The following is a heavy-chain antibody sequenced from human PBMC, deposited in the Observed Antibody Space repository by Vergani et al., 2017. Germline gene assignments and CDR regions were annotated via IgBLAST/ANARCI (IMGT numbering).Heavy chain of an antibody. V-gene: IGHV3-30*18. J-gene: IGHJ4*02. CDR2: ISYDGSNK. Sequence: QVQLVESGGGVVQPGRSLRLSCAASGFTFSSYGMHWVRQAPGKGLEWVAVISYDGSNKYYADSVKGRFTISRDNSKNSLYLQMNSLRTEDTALYYCAKEAGSSSSGGDYFDYWGQGTLVTVSS. CDR1: GFTFSSYG. D-gene: IGHD6-6*01. CDR3: AKEAGSSSSGGDYFDY.